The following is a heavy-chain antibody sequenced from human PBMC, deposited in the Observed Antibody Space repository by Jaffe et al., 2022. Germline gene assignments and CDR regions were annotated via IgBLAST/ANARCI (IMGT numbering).Heavy chain of an antibody. CDR3: AREYCSGGSCYFSPRYFDY. D-gene: IGHD2-15*01. CDR1: GYTFTGYY. CDR2: INPNSGGT. Sequence: QVQLVQSGAEVKKPGASVKVSCKASGYTFTGYYMHWVRQAPGQGLEWMGWINPNSGGTNYAQKFQGRVTMTRDTSISTAYMELSRLRSDDTAVYYCAREYCSGGSCYFSPRYFDYWGQGTLVTVSS. J-gene: IGHJ4*02. V-gene: IGHV1-2*02.